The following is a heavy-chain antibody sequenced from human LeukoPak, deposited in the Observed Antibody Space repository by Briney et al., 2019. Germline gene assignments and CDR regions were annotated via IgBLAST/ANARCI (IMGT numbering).Heavy chain of an antibody. D-gene: IGHD6-19*01. J-gene: IGHJ3*02. Sequence: GGSLRLSCAASGFTFSSYEMNWVRQASGKGLEWVSYISSSGSTIYYADSVKGRFTISRDNAKNSLYLQMNSLRAEDTAVYYCARESSGWYSVEGAFDIWGQGTMVTVSS. CDR1: GFTFSSYE. CDR2: ISSSGSTI. V-gene: IGHV3-48*03. CDR3: ARESSGWYSVEGAFDI.